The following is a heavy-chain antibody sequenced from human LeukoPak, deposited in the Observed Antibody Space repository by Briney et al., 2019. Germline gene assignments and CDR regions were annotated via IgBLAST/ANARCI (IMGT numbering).Heavy chain of an antibody. V-gene: IGHV3-30*18. Sequence: GGSLRLSCAASGFTFSSYGMHWVRQAPGKGLEWVAVISYDGSNKYCADSVKGRFTISRDNSKNTLYLQMNSLRAEDTAVYYCAKEQYYYDSSGYYDNWFDPWGQGTLVTVSS. CDR2: ISYDGSNK. J-gene: IGHJ5*02. D-gene: IGHD3-22*01. CDR3: AKEQYYYDSSGYYDNWFDP. CDR1: GFTFSSYG.